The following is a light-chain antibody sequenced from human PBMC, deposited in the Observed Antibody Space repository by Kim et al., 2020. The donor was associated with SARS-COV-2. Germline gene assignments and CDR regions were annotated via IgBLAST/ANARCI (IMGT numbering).Light chain of an antibody. CDR2: GAT. CDR3: QQSSGIPWT. CDR1: KGLSNA. Sequence: GDTVTITCLASKGLSNALAWYQHKPGKAPKILVYGATTLQSGVPSRFSGSGSGTEYTLTISRLQPEDLGTFYCQQSSGIPWTFG. V-gene: IGKV1-NL1*01. J-gene: IGKJ1*01.